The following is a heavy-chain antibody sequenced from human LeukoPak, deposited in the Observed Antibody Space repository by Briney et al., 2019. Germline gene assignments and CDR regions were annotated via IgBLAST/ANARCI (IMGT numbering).Heavy chain of an antibody. J-gene: IGHJ6*03. CDR1: GFTFSNYW. D-gene: IGHD6-19*01. Sequence: GGSLRLSCAASGFTFSNYWMHWVRQAPGKGLVWVSRINSDGINTSYADSVKGRFTISRDNAKNTLNLQMNSLRAEDTAVYYCAREGQWLVLAYYYYYMDVWGKGTTVTISS. V-gene: IGHV3-74*01. CDR2: INSDGINT. CDR3: AREGQWLVLAYYYYYMDV.